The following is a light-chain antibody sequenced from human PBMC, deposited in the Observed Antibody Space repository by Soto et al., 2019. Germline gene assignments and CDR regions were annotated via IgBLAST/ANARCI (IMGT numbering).Light chain of an antibody. V-gene: IGKV3-11*01. J-gene: IGKJ1*01. CDR2: DAS. CDR1: QSVSSY. Sequence: EIVLTQSPATLSLSPGERATLSCRASQSVSSYLAWYQQKPGQAPRLLIYDASNRATCIPARFSGSRSGTDFTLTISSLEPEDFAVYYCQQRSNWPPWTFGQGTKVEIK. CDR3: QQRSNWPPWT.